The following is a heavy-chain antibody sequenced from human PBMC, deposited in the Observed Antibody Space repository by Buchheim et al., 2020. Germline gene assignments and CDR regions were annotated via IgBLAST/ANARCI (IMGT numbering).Heavy chain of an antibody. J-gene: IGHJ6*02. CDR3: AGAPDCGGGSCYGYHYYGLDV. D-gene: IGHD2-15*01. CDR2: INPEGSTT. CDR1: EFTSRRYW. Sequence: EVQLVESGGGLVQTGGSLRLSCAASEFTSRRYWVHWVRQAPGKGLVWVSRINPEGSTTTYADSVKGRFTISRDDGKNAVYLQMNSLRAEDTALYYCAGAPDCGGGSCYGYHYYGLDVWGQ. V-gene: IGHV3-74*01.